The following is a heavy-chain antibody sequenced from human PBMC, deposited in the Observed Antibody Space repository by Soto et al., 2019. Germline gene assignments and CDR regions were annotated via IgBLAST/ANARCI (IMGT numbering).Heavy chain of an antibody. J-gene: IGHJ6*02. CDR1: GFTFSDSY. Sequence: QVQLVESGGGLVKPGGSLRLSCAASGFTFSDSYMSWIRQAPGKGLEWILYITFSGNTVYYADSLKGRFTISRDNAKNSLYLQMNRLRAEDTAVYYCARVSWREKYGMDVWGQGTTVTVSS. CDR3: ARVSWREKYGMDV. V-gene: IGHV3-11*01. CDR2: ITFSGNTV.